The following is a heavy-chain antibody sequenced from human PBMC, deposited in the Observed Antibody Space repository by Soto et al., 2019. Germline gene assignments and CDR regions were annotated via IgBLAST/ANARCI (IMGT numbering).Heavy chain of an antibody. D-gene: IGHD2-2*01. CDR3: ASDCSSTSCPRPGY. V-gene: IGHV1-69*02. J-gene: IGHJ4*02. CDR2: IIPILGIA. CDR1: GGTFSSYT. Sequence: QVQLVQSGAEVKKPGSSVKVSCKASGGTFSSYTISWVRQAPGQGLEWMGRIIPILGIANYAQKFQGRVTITANKSTSTAYMELSSLRSEDTAVYYCASDCSSTSCPRPGYWGQGPLVTVSS.